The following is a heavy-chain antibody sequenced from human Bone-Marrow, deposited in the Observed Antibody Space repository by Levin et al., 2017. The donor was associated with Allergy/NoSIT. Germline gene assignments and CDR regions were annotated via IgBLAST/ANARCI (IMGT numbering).Heavy chain of an antibody. CDR1: GGYISSRY. J-gene: IGHJ4*02. D-gene: IGHD3-22*01. Sequence: SQTLSLTCTVSGGYISSRYWSWIRQPPGKGLEWIGYMYYSGRTNYNPSLKSRVTISVDTSKTQFSLKLSSVTAADTAVYYCARYVGSPSYFENWGQGTLVTVSS. CDR2: MYYSGRT. CDR3: ARYVGSPSYFEN. V-gene: IGHV4-59*11.